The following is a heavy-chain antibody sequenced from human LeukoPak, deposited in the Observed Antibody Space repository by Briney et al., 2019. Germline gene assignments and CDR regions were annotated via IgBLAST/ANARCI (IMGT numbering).Heavy chain of an antibody. CDR2: ISSNSSYI. V-gene: IGHV3-21*01. CDR1: GFTFSSYS. D-gene: IGHD6-19*01. Sequence: AGGSLRLSCAASGFTFSSYSMNWVRQAPGKGLEWVSSISSNSSYIYYADSVKGRFTISRDNAKNSLYLQMNSLRAEDTAVYYCATPGRRYSSGWYNWFDPWGQGTLVTVSS. J-gene: IGHJ5*02. CDR3: ATPGRRYSSGWYNWFDP.